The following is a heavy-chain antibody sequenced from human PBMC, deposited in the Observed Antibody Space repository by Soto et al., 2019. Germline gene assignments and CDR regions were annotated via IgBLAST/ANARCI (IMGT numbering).Heavy chain of an antibody. D-gene: IGHD6-13*01. J-gene: IGHJ4*02. Sequence: PGRSLRLSCAASGFTFSPYWMHWVLQAPGKGLMWVSRISPDGTSTSYADSVKGRFTISRDNAKSTLYMQMNNLRAEDTAVYYCGRVFLGYSSPPVDCWGQGTLVTVSS. V-gene: IGHV3-74*01. CDR1: GFTFSPYW. CDR2: ISPDGTST. CDR3: GRVFLGYSSPPVDC.